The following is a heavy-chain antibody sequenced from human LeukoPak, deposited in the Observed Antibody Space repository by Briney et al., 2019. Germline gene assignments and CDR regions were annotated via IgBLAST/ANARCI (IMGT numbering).Heavy chain of an antibody. CDR3: ARDTRSYDTSGYYYFDY. Sequence: SETLSLTCSVSGASTTSYYWNWIRQAPGKGLEWIGCIYSDGTTSYSPSLRSRVTISIDTSRNQFSLKLSSVTAADAAVYYCARDTRSYDTSGYYYFDYWGQGALVTVSS. J-gene: IGHJ4*02. CDR1: GASTTSYY. D-gene: IGHD3-22*01. CDR2: IYSDGTT. V-gene: IGHV4-59*01.